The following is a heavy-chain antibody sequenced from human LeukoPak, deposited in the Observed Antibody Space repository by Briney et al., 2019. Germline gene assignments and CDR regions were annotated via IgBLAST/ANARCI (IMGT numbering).Heavy chain of an antibody. Sequence: GGSLRLSCAASGFSFSSYAMSWVRQAPGNGLEWVSAISGSGGTTNYADSVKGRFTISRDNSKDTLYLQMDSLRAEDTAVYYCAKVGSSMSFYYYYGMDVWGQGTTVTVSS. J-gene: IGHJ6*02. D-gene: IGHD6-13*01. CDR1: GFSFSSYA. CDR3: AKVGSSMSFYYYYGMDV. V-gene: IGHV3-23*01. CDR2: ISGSGGTT.